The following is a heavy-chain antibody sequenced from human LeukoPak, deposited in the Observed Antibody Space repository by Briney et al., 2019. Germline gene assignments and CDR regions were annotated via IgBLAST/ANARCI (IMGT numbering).Heavy chain of an antibody. CDR2: ISRNSTYI. V-gene: IGHV3-21*01. CDR1: GFTFSSYE. CDR3: ASDEGNYFDY. J-gene: IGHJ4*02. Sequence: PGGSLRLSCAASGFTFSSYEMNWVRQAPGKGLEWVASISRNSTYIHYADSVEGRFTISRDNARNSLFLQMNSLRAEDTAIYYCASDEGNYFDYWGQGTLVTVSS.